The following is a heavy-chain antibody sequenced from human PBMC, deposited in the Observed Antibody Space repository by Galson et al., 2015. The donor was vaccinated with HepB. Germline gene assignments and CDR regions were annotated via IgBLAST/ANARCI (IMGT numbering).Heavy chain of an antibody. J-gene: IGHJ4*02. CDR1: GYTFTSYY. CDR2: INPSGGST. CDR3: ARELCSSWSCVWGSYRSLRLDY. Sequence: SVKVSCKASGYTFTSYYMHWVRQAPGQGLEWMGIINPSGGSTSYAQKFQGRVTMTRDTSTSTVYMELSSLRSEDTAVYYCARELCSSWSCVWGSYRSLRLDYWGQGTLVTVSS. D-gene: IGHD3-16*02. V-gene: IGHV1-46*03.